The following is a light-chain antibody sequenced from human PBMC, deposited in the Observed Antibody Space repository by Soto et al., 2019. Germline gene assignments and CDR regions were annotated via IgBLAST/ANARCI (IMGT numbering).Light chain of an antibody. J-gene: IGKJ1*01. Sequence: EIVLTQSPGTLSLSPGERATLSCRASQSVSSSYFAWYQQKPGQAPRLLIYGASSMATGIPDRFSGSGSGTDFTLTISRLEPEDFAVYYCQQYGSSRTFGQGTKVEIK. CDR1: QSVSSSY. CDR3: QQYGSSRT. CDR2: GAS. V-gene: IGKV3-20*01.